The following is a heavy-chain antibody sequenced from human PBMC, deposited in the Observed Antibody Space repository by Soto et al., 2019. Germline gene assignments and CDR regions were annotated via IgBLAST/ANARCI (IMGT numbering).Heavy chain of an antibody. V-gene: IGHV3-7*03. CDR3: ARDNYSNYTCYYYGMDV. CDR2: IKQDGSEK. J-gene: IGHJ6*02. D-gene: IGHD4-4*01. Sequence: GGSLRLSCAASGFTFSSYWMSWVRQAPGKGLEWVANIKQDGSEKYYVDSVKGRFTISRDNAKNSLYLQMNSLRAEDTAVYYCARDNYSNYTCYYYGMDVWGQGTTVTVSS. CDR1: GFTFSSYW.